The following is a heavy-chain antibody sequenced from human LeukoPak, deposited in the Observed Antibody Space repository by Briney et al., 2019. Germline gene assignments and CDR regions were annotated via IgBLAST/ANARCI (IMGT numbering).Heavy chain of an antibody. J-gene: IGHJ4*02. CDR1: GFTFSNYG. D-gene: IGHD3-16*01. CDR3: ARGGVDY. CDR2: ISYDGSNK. V-gene: IGHV3-30*03. Sequence: GGSLRLSCAASGFTFSNYGMHWVRQAPGKGLEWVAVISYDGSNKYYADSVKGRFTISRDNSKNTLYLQMSSLGAEDTAVYYCARGGVDYWGQGTLVTVSS.